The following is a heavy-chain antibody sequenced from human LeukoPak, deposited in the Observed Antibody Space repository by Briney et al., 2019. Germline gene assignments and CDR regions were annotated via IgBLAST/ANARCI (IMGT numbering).Heavy chain of an antibody. J-gene: IGHJ4*02. V-gene: IGHV3-23*01. CDR2: ISGSGSNT. CDR3: AKAHDVAYFDY. Sequence: GGSLRLSCASSGFTFSSYAMSWVRQAPGKGLEWVSGISGSGSNTYYADSVKGRFTISRDNSKNTLYLQMHSLRAEDTAVYYCAKAHDVAYFDYWGQGTLVAVSS. CDR1: GFTFSSYA.